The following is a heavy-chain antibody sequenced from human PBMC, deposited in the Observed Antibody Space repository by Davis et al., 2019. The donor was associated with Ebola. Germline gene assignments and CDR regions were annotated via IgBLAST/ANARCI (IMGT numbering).Heavy chain of an antibody. CDR2: ISSSSSYI. V-gene: IGHV3-21*01. Sequence: PGGSLRLSCAASGFTFSSNNMNWVRQAPGKGLEWVSSISSSSSYIYYADSVKGRFTISRDNAKSSLYLQMNSVRAEDTAVYYCVRGGRTAVPYYFDYWGQGTLVTVSS. CDR1: GFTFSSNN. CDR3: VRGGRTAVPYYFDY. D-gene: IGHD2-21*02. J-gene: IGHJ4*02.